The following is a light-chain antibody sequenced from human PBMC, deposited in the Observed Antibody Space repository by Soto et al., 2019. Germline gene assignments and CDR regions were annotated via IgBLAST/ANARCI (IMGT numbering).Light chain of an antibody. V-gene: IGKV3-15*01. Sequence: EIVMTQSPATLSVSPGERATLSCRASQSVSSNLAWYQQKPGQAPRLLIYGASTRATGIPARFSGSGSGTEFTLTISSLQSEDFGAYYCQQYNNWPRTFGPGTKVDI. CDR1: QSVSSN. CDR3: QQYNNWPRT. CDR2: GAS. J-gene: IGKJ3*01.